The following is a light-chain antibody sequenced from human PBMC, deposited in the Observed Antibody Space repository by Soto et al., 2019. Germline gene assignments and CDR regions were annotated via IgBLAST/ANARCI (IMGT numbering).Light chain of an antibody. CDR2: QVS. CDR1: SSDVGGYYY. Sequence: QSALTQPASVSGSRGQSITISCTGTSSDVGGYYYVSWYQRHPGKAPKLMIYQVSNRPSGVSNRFSGSKSGNTASLTISGLQAEDEADYYCSSYTSSNTFYVFGTGTKV. CDR3: SSYTSSNTFYV. V-gene: IGLV2-14*01. J-gene: IGLJ1*01.